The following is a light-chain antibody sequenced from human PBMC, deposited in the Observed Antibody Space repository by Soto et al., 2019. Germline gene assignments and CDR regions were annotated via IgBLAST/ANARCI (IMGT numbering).Light chain of an antibody. CDR2: DAS. CDR1: QSISSW. Sequence: DIPLTQSPSTLSASVGERVTITCRASQSISSWLAWYQQKPGKAPKLLIYDASSLESGVPSRFSGSGSGTEFTLTISSLQPDDFATYYCQQYQGTVGQGTKVDIK. V-gene: IGKV1-5*01. CDR3: QQYQGT. J-gene: IGKJ1*01.